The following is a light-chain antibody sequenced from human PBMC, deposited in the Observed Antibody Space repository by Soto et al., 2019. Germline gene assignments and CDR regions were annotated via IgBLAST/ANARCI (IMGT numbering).Light chain of an antibody. CDR1: QGISSY. Sequence: AIRMTQSPSSLSASTGDRVTITCRASQGISSYLAWYQQKPGKAPKLLIYAASTLHSGVPSRFSGSGSGTNFTLTISSLQPEDFATYYCQQANSFPITFGQGTRLEVK. J-gene: IGKJ5*01. V-gene: IGKV1-8*01. CDR2: AAS. CDR3: QQANSFPIT.